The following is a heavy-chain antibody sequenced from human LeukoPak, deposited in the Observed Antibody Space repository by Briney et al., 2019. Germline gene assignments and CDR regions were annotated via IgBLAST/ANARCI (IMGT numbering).Heavy chain of an antibody. Sequence: GGSLRLSCAASGFTFSSYSMNWVRQAPGKGLEWVSSISSSSSYIYYADSVKGRFTISRDNSKNTLHLQMNSLRADDTAVYYCAKGHDTTYYHYYLMDVWGKGTTVTISS. V-gene: IGHV3-21*04. D-gene: IGHD1-26*01. CDR1: GFTFSSYS. J-gene: IGHJ6*03. CDR2: ISSSSSYI. CDR3: AKGHDTTYYHYYLMDV.